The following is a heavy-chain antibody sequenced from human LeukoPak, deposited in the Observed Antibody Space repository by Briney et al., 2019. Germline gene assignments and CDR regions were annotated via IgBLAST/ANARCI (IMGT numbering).Heavy chain of an antibody. Sequence: ASVKVSCKASGYTFTGYGISWVRQAPGQGLEWMGWISAYNGNTNYAQKLQGRVTMTTDTSTSTAYMELRSLGSDDTAVYYCAREVRYYGSGRSYYGMDVWGQGTTVTVSS. CDR3: AREVRYYGSGRSYYGMDV. D-gene: IGHD3-10*01. V-gene: IGHV1-18*01. CDR1: GYTFTGYG. CDR2: ISAYNGNT. J-gene: IGHJ6*02.